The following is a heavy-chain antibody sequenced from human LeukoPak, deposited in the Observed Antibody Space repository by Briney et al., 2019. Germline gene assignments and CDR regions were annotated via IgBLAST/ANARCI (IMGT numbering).Heavy chain of an antibody. Sequence: SETLSHTRRVSRGSVTSGGFHWVWPPHPPGKAPEWLTTIYYTGSTCYNPSLQSRVTISIDTSKNQFSLRLTSVTATDTAVYHCARHSGSGSLSRPFDPWGQGTLVTVSS. J-gene: IGHJ5*02. CDR3: ARHSGSGSLSRPFDP. CDR1: RGSVTSGGFH. V-gene: IGHV4-39*01. D-gene: IGHD3-10*01. CDR2: IYYTGST.